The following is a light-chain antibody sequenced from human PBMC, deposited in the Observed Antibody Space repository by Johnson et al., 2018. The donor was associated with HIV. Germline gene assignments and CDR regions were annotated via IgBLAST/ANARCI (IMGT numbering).Light chain of an antibody. CDR1: SSNIGRNY. CDR3: GTWYSSLSAGV. J-gene: IGLJ1*01. V-gene: IGLV1-51*01. CDR2: DNN. Sequence: QSMFTQPPSVSAAPGQKVTISCSGSSSNIGRNYVSWYQQLPGTAPKLLIFDNNKRPSGIPDRFSGSKSGTSATLGITGLQTGDEADYYCGTWYSSLSAGVFGTGTKVTVL.